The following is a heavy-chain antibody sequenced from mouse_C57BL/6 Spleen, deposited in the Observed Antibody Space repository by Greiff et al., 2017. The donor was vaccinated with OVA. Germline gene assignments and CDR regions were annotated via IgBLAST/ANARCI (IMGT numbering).Heavy chain of an antibody. CDR1: GYAFSSSW. J-gene: IGHJ2*01. V-gene: IGHV1-82*01. Sequence: QVQLKESGPELVKPGASVKISCKASGYAFSSSWMNWVKQRPGKGLEWIGRIYPGDGDTNYNGKFKGKATLTADKSSSTAYMQLSSLTSEDSAVYFCARWVYGSSYDYFGYGGKGTTLTVAS. CDR3: ARWVYGSSYDYFGY. CDR2: IYPGDGDT. D-gene: IGHD1-1*01.